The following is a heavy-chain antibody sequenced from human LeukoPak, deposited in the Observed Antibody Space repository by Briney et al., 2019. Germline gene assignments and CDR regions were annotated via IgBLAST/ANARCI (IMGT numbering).Heavy chain of an antibody. CDR3: ARARSLGIHYYFDY. J-gene: IGHJ4*02. Sequence: GASXXXSCKASGYTFTGYYMHWVRQAPGQGLEWMGWINPNSGGTNYAQKFQGRVTMTRDTSISTAYMELSRLRPDDTAVYYCARARSLGIHYYFDYWGQGTLVTVSS. CDR2: INPNSGGT. D-gene: IGHD1-26*01. V-gene: IGHV1-2*02. CDR1: GYTFTGYY.